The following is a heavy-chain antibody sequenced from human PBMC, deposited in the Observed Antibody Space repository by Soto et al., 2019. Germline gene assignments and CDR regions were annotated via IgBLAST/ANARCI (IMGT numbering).Heavy chain of an antibody. CDR3: AHRPIVGAAI. CDR2: IFHSGST. D-gene: IGHD1-26*01. V-gene: IGHV4-4*02. CDR1: GGSISNSNW. J-gene: IGHJ4*02. Sequence: SEPLSLTCAVFGGSISNSNWWTLVRQPPGKGLDWIGEIFHSGSTNYNSSLMGRVTISVDKANNQFSLKLSSVTAADTAVYYCAHRPIVGAAIWGQGTLVTVSS.